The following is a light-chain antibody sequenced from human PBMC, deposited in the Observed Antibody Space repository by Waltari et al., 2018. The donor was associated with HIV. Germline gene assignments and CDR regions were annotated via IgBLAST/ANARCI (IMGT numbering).Light chain of an antibody. CDR2: ANF. CDR1: SSNIGAGYD. CDR3: QSFDSSLTTSGVI. V-gene: IGLV1-40*01. J-gene: IGLJ2*01. Sequence: QSVLTQPPSVSGAPGQRVTISCTGSSSNIGAGYDVHWYQQLPGTAPKLLTYANFNRPSGVPDRFSGSKSGSSASLAITGLQAEDEAHYYCQSFDSSLTTSGVIFGGGTKLTVL.